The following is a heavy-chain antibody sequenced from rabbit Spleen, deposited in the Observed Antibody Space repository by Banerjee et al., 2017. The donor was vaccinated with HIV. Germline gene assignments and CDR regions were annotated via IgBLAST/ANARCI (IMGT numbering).Heavy chain of an antibody. V-gene: IGHV1S7*01. J-gene: IGHJ3*01. Sequence: QELVESGGGLVQPGESLKLSCKASGIDFSTYGISWVRLAPGKVPEWIAYIFPGFNIRNYANSVKGRFTVSSDNAQNIVSLQMTSLTAADTATYFCARRYAGTPGYGSSDLWGQGTLVTVS. CDR3: ARRYAGTPGYGSSDL. D-gene: IGHD4-2*01. CDR1: GIDFSTYG. CDR2: IFPGFNIR.